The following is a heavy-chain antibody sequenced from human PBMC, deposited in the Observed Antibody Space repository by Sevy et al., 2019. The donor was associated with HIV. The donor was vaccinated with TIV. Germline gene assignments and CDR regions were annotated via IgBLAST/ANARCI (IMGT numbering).Heavy chain of an antibody. CDR1: GFTFSSYS. V-gene: IGHV3-48*02. CDR3: ARAGCSGGSCYNNVFWFDP. J-gene: IGHJ5*02. CDR2: ISSSSSTI. Sequence: GGSLRLSCAASGFTFSSYSMNWVRQAPGKGLEWVSYISSSSSTIYYADSVKGRFTISRDNAKNPLYLQMNSLRDEDTAVYYCARAGCSGGSCYNNVFWFDPWGQGTLVTVSS. D-gene: IGHD2-15*01.